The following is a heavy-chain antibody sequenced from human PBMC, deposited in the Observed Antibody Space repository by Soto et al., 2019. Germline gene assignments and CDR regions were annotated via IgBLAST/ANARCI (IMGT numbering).Heavy chain of an antibody. CDR2: ISSSGNGT. V-gene: IGHV3-23*01. Sequence: EVQLLESGGGLVQPGGSLRLSCAASGFTFSNYAMSWVRQAPGKGPEWISFISSSGNGTYYVDSVKGRFTVSRDNSKNTLYVQMNNLRAEDTAIYYCAKRFFGSESPPGAFDVWGQGTMVTVSS. CDR3: AKRFFGSESPPGAFDV. CDR1: GFTFSNYA. J-gene: IGHJ3*01. D-gene: IGHD3-10*01.